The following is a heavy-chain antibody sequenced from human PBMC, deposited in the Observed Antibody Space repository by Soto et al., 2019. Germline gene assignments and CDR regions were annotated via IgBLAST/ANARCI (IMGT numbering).Heavy chain of an antibody. CDR2: IYWDDDK. D-gene: IGHD2-15*01. V-gene: IGHV2-5*02. CDR3: AHTEGAYCSGGSCYVLRLVWFDP. J-gene: IGHJ5*02. CDR1: GFSLSTSGVG. Sequence: SGPTLVNPTQTLTLTCTFSGFSLSTSGVGVGWIRQPPGKALEWLALIYWDDDKRYSPSLKSRLTITKDTSKNQVVLTMTNMDPVDTATYYCAHTEGAYCSGGSCYVLRLVWFDPWGQGTLVTVSS.